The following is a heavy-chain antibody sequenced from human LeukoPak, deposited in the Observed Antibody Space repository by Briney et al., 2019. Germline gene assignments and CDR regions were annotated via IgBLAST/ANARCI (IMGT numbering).Heavy chain of an antibody. CDR2: ISSSSSYI. D-gene: IGHD5-12*01. CDR3: ARRIVATKHFDY. Sequence: GGSLRLSCAASGFTFSSYSMNWVRQAPGKGLEWVSSISSSSSYIYYADSVKGRFTISRDNAKNSLYLQMNSLRAEDTAVYYCARRIVATKHFDYWGQGTLVTVAS. CDR1: GFTFSSYS. J-gene: IGHJ4*02. V-gene: IGHV3-21*01.